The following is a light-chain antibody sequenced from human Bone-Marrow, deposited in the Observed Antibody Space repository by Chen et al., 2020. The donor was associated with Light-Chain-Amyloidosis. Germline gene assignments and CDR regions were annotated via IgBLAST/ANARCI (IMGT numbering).Light chain of an antibody. J-gene: IGLJ3*02. V-gene: IGLV1-40*01. CDR2: GTM. CDR3: QSYDNSLSGWV. Sequence: QSVLTQPPSVSGAPGQRVTISCTGSSSNIGAPYDVLWYQQLPGAAPKLLIYGTMNRPSRVPDRFSGSKSGTSASLAITGLQAEDEADYYCQSYDNSLSGWVFGGGTKLNVL. CDR1: SSNIGAPYD.